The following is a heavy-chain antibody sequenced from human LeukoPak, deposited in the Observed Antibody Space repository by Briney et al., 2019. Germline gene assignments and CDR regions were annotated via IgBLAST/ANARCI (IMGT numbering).Heavy chain of an antibody. D-gene: IGHD2-2*01. CDR1: GGSFSGYY. Sequence: ASETLSLTCAVYGGSFSGYYWSWIRQPPGKGLEWLGSIYYSGSTYYNPSLKSRVTISIDTSKNQFSLKLSSVTAADTAVYYCARHPGVTSSARDYFDYWGQGTLVTVSS. CDR3: ARHPGVTSSARDYFDY. J-gene: IGHJ4*02. CDR2: IYYSGST. V-gene: IGHV4-34*01.